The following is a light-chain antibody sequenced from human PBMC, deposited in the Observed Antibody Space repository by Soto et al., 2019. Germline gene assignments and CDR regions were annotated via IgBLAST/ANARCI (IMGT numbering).Light chain of an antibody. V-gene: IGKV1-5*01. CDR3: QQSYSTPFT. Sequence: DIQMTQSPSTLSASVGVRVTITCLASQSISSWLAWYQQKPGRAPKLLIYDASSLQSGVPSRFSGSGSATQFALTISSLHPEDFSTYYCQQSYSTPFTFGPGTKVDIK. CDR1: QSISSW. CDR2: DAS. J-gene: IGKJ3*01.